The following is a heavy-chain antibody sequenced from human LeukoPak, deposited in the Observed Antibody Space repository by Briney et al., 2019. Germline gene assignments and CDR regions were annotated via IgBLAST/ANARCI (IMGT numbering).Heavy chain of an antibody. CDR2: IKQDGSEK. D-gene: IGHD3-22*01. CDR1: GFTFTSYW. Sequence: PGGSLRLSCAASGFTFTSYWMNWVRQAPGKGLEWVANIKQDGSEKYYVDSVKGRFTISRDNAKKSLYLQMNSLRAEDTAVYYCATIVVVSSSLEDYWGQGTLVTVSS. CDR3: ATIVVVSSSLEDY. J-gene: IGHJ4*02. V-gene: IGHV3-7*03.